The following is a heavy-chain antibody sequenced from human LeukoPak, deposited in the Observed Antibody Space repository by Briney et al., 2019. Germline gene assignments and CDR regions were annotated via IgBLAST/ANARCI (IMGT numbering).Heavy chain of an antibody. CDR1: GFTFSSYG. J-gene: IGHJ3*02. CDR3: ASDPASTTVVALGSESVFDI. D-gene: IGHD4-23*01. Sequence: GGSLRLSCAASGFTFSSYGMHWVRQAPGKGLEWVAVIWYDGSNKYYADSVKGRFTISRDNSKNTLYLQMNSLRAEDTAVYYCASDPASTTVVALGSESVFDIWGQGTMVTVSS. V-gene: IGHV3-33*01. CDR2: IWYDGSNK.